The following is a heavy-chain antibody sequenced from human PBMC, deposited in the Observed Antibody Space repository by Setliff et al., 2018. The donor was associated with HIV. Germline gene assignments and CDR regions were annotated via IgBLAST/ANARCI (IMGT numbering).Heavy chain of an antibody. D-gene: IGHD3-10*01. CDR3: SRVISGRGRELPDFDY. V-gene: IGHV1-8*02. CDR1: GYTLTNYD. J-gene: IGHJ4*02. Sequence: ASVKVSCKASGYTLTNYDINWVRQATGQGLEWMGWMNPSGATGYAQECQGRVTMTRDTSISTAYMVLSSLRSEDTAVYYCSRVISGRGRELPDFDYWGQGTQVTVSS. CDR2: MNPSGAT.